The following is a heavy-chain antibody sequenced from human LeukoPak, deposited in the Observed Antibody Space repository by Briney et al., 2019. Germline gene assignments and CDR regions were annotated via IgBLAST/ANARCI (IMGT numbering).Heavy chain of an antibody. D-gene: IGHD2-2*01. CDR3: ARKDCSSTTCKRSYYYYGMDV. Sequence: ASVKVSCKASGYTFTSYGISWVRQAPGQGLEWMGIINPSGGSTSYAQKLQGRVTMTRDTSTSTVYMELSSLRSEDTAVYYCARKDCSSTTCKRSYYYYGMDVWGQGTTVTVSS. V-gene: IGHV1-46*01. CDR2: INPSGGST. CDR1: GYTFTSYG. J-gene: IGHJ6*02.